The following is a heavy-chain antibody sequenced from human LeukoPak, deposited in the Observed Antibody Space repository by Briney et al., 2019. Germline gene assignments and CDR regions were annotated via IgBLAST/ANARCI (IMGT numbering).Heavy chain of an antibody. D-gene: IGHD3-22*01. J-gene: IGHJ4*02. CDR2: ITPMFGTA. CDR1: GGTFSSYA. V-gene: IGHV1-69*01. CDR3: VRDGSYYDSTGYYYLY. Sequence: SVTVSCTASGGTFSSYAISWVRQAPGQGLEWMGGITPMFGTANYAQKFQGRVTITADESTSTAYMELSSLRSDDTAVYYCVRDGSYYDSTGYYYLYWGQGTLVTVSS.